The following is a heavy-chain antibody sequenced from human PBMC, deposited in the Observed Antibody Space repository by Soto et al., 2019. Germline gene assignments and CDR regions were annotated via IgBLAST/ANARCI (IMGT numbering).Heavy chain of an antibody. CDR2: ISPSGGST. J-gene: IGHJ5*02. Sequence: SXYTFTRYYMHLVLQAPGQGIEWMVIISPSGGSTSYAQKFQGRVTMTRDTSTSTVYMELSSLRSEDTAVYYCARDKGTGERVESPETWGQGSRVTVSS. V-gene: IGHV1-46*01. CDR1: XYTFTRYY. D-gene: IGHD7-27*01. CDR3: ARDKGTGERVESPET.